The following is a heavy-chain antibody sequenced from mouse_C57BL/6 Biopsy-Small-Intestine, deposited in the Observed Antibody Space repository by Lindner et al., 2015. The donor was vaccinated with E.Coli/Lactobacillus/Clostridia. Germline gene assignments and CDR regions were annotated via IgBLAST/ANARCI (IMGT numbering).Heavy chain of an antibody. CDR1: GYTFTSYI. D-gene: IGHD2-4*01. V-gene: IGHV1-81*01. CDR2: IYPSSGNP. J-gene: IGHJ1*03. Sequence: VQLQESGAELARPGTSVKLSCKASGYTFTSYIIDWVRQRTGQGLEWIGQIYPSSGNPYLNEKFKGKATLTADKSSSTAYMELRSLTSEDSAVYFCARSAYTNYVSWYFDVWGTGTTVTVSS. CDR3: ARSAYTNYVSWYFDV.